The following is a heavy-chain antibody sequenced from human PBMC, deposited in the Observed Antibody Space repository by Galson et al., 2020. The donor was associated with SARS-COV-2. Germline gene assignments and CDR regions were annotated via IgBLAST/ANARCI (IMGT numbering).Heavy chain of an antibody. V-gene: IGHV4-30-4*01. CDR3: AREVYASSIYSKSLFDY. CDR2: IYFSGRT. Sequence: SETLSLTCSVSGGSTSSDDYYWSWIRQPPGKGLEWIGYIYFSGRTYYNPSLKSRVTISVDTSKNQFSLKLSSVTAADTAVYYCAREVYASSIYSKSLFDYWGLGTLVTVSS. D-gene: IGHD2-8*01. J-gene: IGHJ4*02. CDR1: GGSTSSDDYY.